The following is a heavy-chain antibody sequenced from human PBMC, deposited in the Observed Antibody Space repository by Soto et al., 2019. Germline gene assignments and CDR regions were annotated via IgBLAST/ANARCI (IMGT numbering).Heavy chain of an antibody. V-gene: IGHV3-23*01. J-gene: IGHJ4*02. D-gene: IGHD1-26*01. CDR1: GFTFSTYA. Sequence: EVQLLGSGGGLVQPGGSLRLSCAASGFTFSTYAMNWVRQAPGKGLEWVSGIRDSSAKTYYADSVRGRFSISRDNSMNTLYLQMDSLRAEDTAVYYCARGRYFESYIAYWGQGTLVIVSS. CDR3: ARGRYFESYIAY. CDR2: IRDSSAKT.